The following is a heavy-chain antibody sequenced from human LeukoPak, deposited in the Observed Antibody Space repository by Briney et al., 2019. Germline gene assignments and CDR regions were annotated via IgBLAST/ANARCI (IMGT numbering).Heavy chain of an antibody. D-gene: IGHD3-10*01. V-gene: IGHV4-59*01. CDR1: GGSISSYY. CDR2: IYYSGST. CDR3: ARTSITMVRGASSFWFDP. Sequence: PSETLSLTCTVSGGSISSYYWSWIRQPPGKGLEWIGYIYYSGSTNYNPSLKSRVTISVDTSKNQFSLKPSSVTAADTAVYYCARTSITMVRGASSFWFDPWGQGTLVTVSS. J-gene: IGHJ5*02.